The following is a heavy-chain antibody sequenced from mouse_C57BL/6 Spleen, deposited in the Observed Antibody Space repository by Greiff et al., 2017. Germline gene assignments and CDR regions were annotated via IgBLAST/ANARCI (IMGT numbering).Heavy chain of an antibody. J-gene: IGHJ3*01. CDR1: GYTFTSYW. CDR3: VSGRYYGSCPWFAY. CDR2: IDPSDSYT. V-gene: IGHV1-69*01. D-gene: IGHD1-1*01. Sequence: QVQLQQPGAELVMPGASVKLSCKASGYTFTSYWMHWVKQRPGQGLEWIGEIDPSDSYTNYNQKFKGKSTLTVDKSSSTAYMQLSSLTSEDSAVYFCVSGRYYGSCPWFAYWGQGTLVTVSA.